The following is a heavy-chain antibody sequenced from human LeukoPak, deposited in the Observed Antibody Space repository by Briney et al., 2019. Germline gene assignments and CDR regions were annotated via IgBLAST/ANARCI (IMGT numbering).Heavy chain of an antibody. V-gene: IGHV1-2*02. CDR3: ARAHGEGCSSTSCYTVGWFDP. Sequence: ASVKVSCKASGYTFTGYYMHWVRQAPGQGLEWMGWINPNSGGTNYAQKFQGRATMTRDTSISTAYMELSRLRSDDTAVYYCARAHGEGCSSTSCYTVGWFDPWGQGTLVTVSS. CDR1: GYTFTGYY. CDR2: INPNSGGT. D-gene: IGHD2-2*02. J-gene: IGHJ5*02.